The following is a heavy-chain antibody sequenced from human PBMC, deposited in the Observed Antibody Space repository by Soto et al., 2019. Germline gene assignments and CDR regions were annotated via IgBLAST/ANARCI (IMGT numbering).Heavy chain of an antibody. J-gene: IGHJ4*02. CDR2: INHSGST. CDR1: GGSFSGYY. Sequence: SETLSLTCAVYGGSFSGYYWSWIRQPPGKGLEWIGEINHSGSTNYNPSLKSRVTISVDTSKNQFSLKLSSVTAADTAVYYCARAFTRAAFHYWGQGTLVTVSS. D-gene: IGHD6-25*01. V-gene: IGHV4-34*01. CDR3: ARAFTRAAFHY.